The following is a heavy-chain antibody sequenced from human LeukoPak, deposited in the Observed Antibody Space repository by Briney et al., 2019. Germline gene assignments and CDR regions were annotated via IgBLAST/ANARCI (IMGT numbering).Heavy chain of an antibody. Sequence: GGALRLSCAASGFTIGPYAMYWVRQGPGKGLEWVSVIKADGSGTFYADSVRGRFTTSRDNSKNSLYLQMNSLTSEDTALYYCATWAFYHNLDVWGQGTTVIVSS. V-gene: IGHV3-43*02. CDR1: GFTIGPYA. J-gene: IGHJ6*02. CDR2: IKADGSGT. CDR3: ATWAFYHNLDV. D-gene: IGHD2/OR15-2a*01.